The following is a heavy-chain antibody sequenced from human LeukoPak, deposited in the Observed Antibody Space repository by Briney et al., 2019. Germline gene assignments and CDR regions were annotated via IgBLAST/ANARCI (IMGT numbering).Heavy chain of an antibody. V-gene: IGHV4-39*01. Sequence: SETLSLTCTVSGGSISSSSYSWGWIRQPPGKGLEWIGSIYYSGSTYYNPSLKSRVTISVDTSKNQFSLKLSSVTAADTAVYYCASPTDGYSSGWYPYDYWGQGTLVTVSS. D-gene: IGHD6-19*01. CDR3: ASPTDGYSSGWYPYDY. CDR2: IYYSGST. J-gene: IGHJ4*02. CDR1: GGSISSSSYS.